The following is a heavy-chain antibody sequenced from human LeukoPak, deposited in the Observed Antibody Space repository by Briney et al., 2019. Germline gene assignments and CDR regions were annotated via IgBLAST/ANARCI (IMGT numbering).Heavy chain of an antibody. D-gene: IGHD6-13*01. Sequence: GGSLRLSCAASGFTFNIYWMSWVRQAPGKGLEWVSGISGNGGSTYYADSVKGRSTISRDNSKNTLYLQMNSLRAEDTAVYYCAKDLGFSSSWYYFDYWGQGTLVTVSS. J-gene: IGHJ4*02. CDR1: GFTFNIYW. CDR3: AKDLGFSSSWYYFDY. CDR2: ISGNGGST. V-gene: IGHV3-23*01.